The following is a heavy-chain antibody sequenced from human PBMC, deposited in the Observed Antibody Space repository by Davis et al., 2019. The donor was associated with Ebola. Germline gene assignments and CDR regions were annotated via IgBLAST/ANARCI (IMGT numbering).Heavy chain of an antibody. Sequence: GGSLRLSCAASGFTFSSYAMSWVRQAPGKGLEWVSAISGSGGSTYYADSVKGRLTISRDNSKNTLYVQMNSLRAEDTAVYYCAKDLPGYYYGSGSYSIWGQGTMVTVSS. V-gene: IGHV3-23*01. J-gene: IGHJ3*02. D-gene: IGHD3-10*01. CDR1: GFTFSSYA. CDR3: AKDLPGYYYGSGSYSI. CDR2: ISGSGGST.